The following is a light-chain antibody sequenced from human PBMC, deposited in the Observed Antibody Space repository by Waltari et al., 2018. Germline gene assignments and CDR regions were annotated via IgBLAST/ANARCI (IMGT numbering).Light chain of an antibody. V-gene: IGKV3-20*01. Sequence: EIVLTQSPGTLSLSPGERATLSCRASQGVGKYLAWYQQRPGQAPRLLLYHTSIRATGSPDRFRGSGDGTDFSLTISRLEPEDFAVYYCQKYDFLPATFGQGTTVEIK. CDR1: QGVGKY. CDR3: QKYDFLPAT. J-gene: IGKJ1*01. CDR2: HTS.